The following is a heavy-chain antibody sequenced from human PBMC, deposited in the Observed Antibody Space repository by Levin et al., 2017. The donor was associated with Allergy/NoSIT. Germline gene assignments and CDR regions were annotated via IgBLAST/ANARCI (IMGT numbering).Heavy chain of an antibody. CDR2: IDTAGDT. V-gene: IGHV3-13*01. CDR1: GFTFSGYD. Sequence: GESLKISCAASGFTFSGYDMHWVRQAAGRGLEWMSAIDTAGDTYYPGFGKGRFTISRDNGKNFLYLQMDSLSAGDTAVYFCVREAQGNSFTYLDLWGQGALVTVSS. J-gene: IGHJ4*02. CDR3: VREAQGNSFTYLDL. D-gene: IGHD3-10*01.